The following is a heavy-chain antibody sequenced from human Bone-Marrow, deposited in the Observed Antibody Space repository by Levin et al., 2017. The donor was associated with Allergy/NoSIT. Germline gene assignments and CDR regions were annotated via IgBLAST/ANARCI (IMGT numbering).Heavy chain of an antibody. CDR3: ARGHYYGSGSYWPFDY. Sequence: GESLKISCAASGFTFDDYGMSWVRQAPGKGLEWVSGINWNGGSTGYADSVKGRFTISRDNAKNSLYLQMNSLRAEDTALYHCARGHYYGSGSYWPFDYWGQGTLVTVSS. V-gene: IGHV3-20*01. CDR1: GFTFDDYG. D-gene: IGHD3-10*01. J-gene: IGHJ4*02. CDR2: INWNGGST.